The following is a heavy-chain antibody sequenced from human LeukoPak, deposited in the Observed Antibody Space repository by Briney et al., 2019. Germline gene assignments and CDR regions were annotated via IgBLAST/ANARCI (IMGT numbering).Heavy chain of an antibody. V-gene: IGHV3-23*01. Sequence: PGGSLRLSCAASGSTFSNFGSFAMNWVRQTPGKGLEWVSGISGAGDNTDYADSVKGRFTISRDNSKNTLYLQLNSLRAEDTALYYCASRNHYETSGYYRYYFDHWGQGTLVTVSS. D-gene: IGHD3-22*01. CDR3: ASRNHYETSGYYRYYFDH. J-gene: IGHJ4*02. CDR1: GSTFSNFGSFA. CDR2: ISGAGDNT.